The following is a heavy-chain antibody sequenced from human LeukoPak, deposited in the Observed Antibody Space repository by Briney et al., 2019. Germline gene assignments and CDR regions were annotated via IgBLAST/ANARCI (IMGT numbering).Heavy chain of an antibody. Sequence: SVKVSCRASGYTFTGYYMHWVRQAPGQGLEWMGGIIPIFGTANYAQKFQGRVTITADESTTTAYMELSSLRSEDTAVYYCARDARSWGQGTLVTVSS. CDR3: ARDARS. J-gene: IGHJ4*02. CDR2: IIPIFGTA. V-gene: IGHV1-69*13. CDR1: GYTFTGYY. D-gene: IGHD6-6*01.